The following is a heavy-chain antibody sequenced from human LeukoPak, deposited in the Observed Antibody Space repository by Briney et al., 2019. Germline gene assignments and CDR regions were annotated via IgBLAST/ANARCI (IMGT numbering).Heavy chain of an antibody. V-gene: IGHV1-18*01. CDR3: ARDLEYGSGSYYDNWFDP. J-gene: IGHJ5*02. D-gene: IGHD3-10*01. Sequence: ASVKVSCKASGYTFTSYGISWVRLAPGQGPEWMGWISAYNGNTNYAQKLQGRVTMATDTSTSTTYMELRSLRSDDTAVYYCARDLEYGSGSYYDNWFDPWGQGTLVTVSS. CDR1: GYTFTSYG. CDR2: ISAYNGNT.